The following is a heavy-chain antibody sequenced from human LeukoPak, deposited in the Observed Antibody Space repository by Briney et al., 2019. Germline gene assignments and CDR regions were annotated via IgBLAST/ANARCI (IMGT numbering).Heavy chain of an antibody. CDR2: IYYSGST. V-gene: IGHV4-59*01. J-gene: IGHJ4*02. Sequence: SETLSLTCTVSGGSISSYYWSWIRQPPGKGLEWIGYIYYSGSTNYNPSLKSRVTISVDTSKNQFSLKLSSVTAADTAVYYCARDMDYYGSGSYYRYFDYWGQGTLVTVSS. CDR1: GGSISSYY. CDR3: ARDMDYYGSGSYYRYFDY. D-gene: IGHD3-10*01.